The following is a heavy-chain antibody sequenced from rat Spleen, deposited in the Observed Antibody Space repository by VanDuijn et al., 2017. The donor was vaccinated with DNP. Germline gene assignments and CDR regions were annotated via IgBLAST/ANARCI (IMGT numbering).Heavy chain of an antibody. J-gene: IGHJ2*01. CDR1: GFTFNNYW. V-gene: IGHV5-31*01. D-gene: IGHD4-4*01. CDR3: ARHEGLYSGFPDYFDY. CDR2: ITTSGDST. Sequence: EVQLVESGGDLVQPGRSLKVSCVVSGFTFNNYWMTWIRQVPGKGLEWVASITTSGDSTYSPDSVKGRFTISRDNAKNTLYLQMNSLRSEDTATYYCARHEGLYSGFPDYFDYWGQGVMVTVSS.